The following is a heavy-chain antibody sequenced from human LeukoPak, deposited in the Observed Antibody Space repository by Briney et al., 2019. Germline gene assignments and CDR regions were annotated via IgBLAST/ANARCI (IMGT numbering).Heavy chain of an antibody. D-gene: IGHD3-22*01. Sequence: GGSLRLSCAASGVTFDDYAMHWVRQAPGKGLEWVSGISWNSGSIGYADSVKGRFTISRDNAKNSLYLQMNSLRAEDTALYYWAKDMEYDSSGYCHGGFDYWGQGTLVTVSS. CDR3: AKDMEYDSSGYCHGGFDY. J-gene: IGHJ4*02. CDR2: ISWNSGSI. V-gene: IGHV3-9*01. CDR1: GVTFDDYA.